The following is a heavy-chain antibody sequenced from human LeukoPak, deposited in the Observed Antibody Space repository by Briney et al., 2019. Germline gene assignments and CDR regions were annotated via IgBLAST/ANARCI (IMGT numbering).Heavy chain of an antibody. J-gene: IGHJ3*02. D-gene: IGHD3-16*01. Sequence: PGGSLRLSCAASGFTFSSYAMSWVRQAPGKGLEWVSAISGSGGRTYYADCVKGRFNIYRENSKNSLYLQMNSLRAEDTAVYYCAKDSWGSNSHDAFDIWGQGTMVTVS. CDR2: ISGSGGRT. CDR1: GFTFSSYA. V-gene: IGHV3-23*01. CDR3: AKDSWGSNSHDAFDI.